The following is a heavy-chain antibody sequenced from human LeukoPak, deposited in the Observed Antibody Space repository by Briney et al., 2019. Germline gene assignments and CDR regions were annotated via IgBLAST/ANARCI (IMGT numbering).Heavy chain of an antibody. D-gene: IGHD6-13*01. CDR2: IYYSGST. CDR3: ARVYYSNSYDYWYFDL. Sequence: GSLRLSRTVSGFTVSSNSMSWVRQAPGKGLEWIAYIYYSGSTNYNPSLKSRVTISVDTSKNQFSLKLSSVTAADTAVYYCARVYYSNSYDYWYFDLWGRGTLVTVSS. CDR1: GFTVSSNS. J-gene: IGHJ2*01. V-gene: IGHV4-59*02.